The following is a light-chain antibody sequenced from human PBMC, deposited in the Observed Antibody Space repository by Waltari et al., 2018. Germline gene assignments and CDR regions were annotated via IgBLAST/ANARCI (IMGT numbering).Light chain of an antibody. CDR1: QSVGSY. J-gene: IGKJ4*01. V-gene: IGKV3-11*01. Sequence: ETVLTQSPATLSLSPGERASLSCRASQSVGSYLAWYQQKPGQAPRLLIYDASNRAAGIPARFSGSGSGTDFTLTISSLEPEDYAVYYCQQRSDWPTFGGGTKVEI. CDR2: DAS. CDR3: QQRSDWPT.